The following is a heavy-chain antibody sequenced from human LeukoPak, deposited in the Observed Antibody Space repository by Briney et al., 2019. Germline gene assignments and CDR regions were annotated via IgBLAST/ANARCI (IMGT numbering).Heavy chain of an antibody. J-gene: IGHJ4*02. CDR2: MNPNSGNT. CDR3: AAKLRFLEWSITPFDY. V-gene: IGHV1-8*01. Sequence: ASVKASYKASGYTFTSYDINWVRQATGQGLEWMGWMNPNSGNTGYAQKFQGRVTMTRNTSISTAYMELSSLRSEDTAVYYCAAKLRFLEWSITPFDYWGQGTLVTVSS. CDR1: GYTFTSYD. D-gene: IGHD3-3*01.